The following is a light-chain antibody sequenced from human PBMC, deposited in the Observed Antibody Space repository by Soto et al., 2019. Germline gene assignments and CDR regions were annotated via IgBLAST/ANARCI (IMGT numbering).Light chain of an antibody. V-gene: IGKV3-20*01. J-gene: IGKJ1*01. CDR1: QSVSSSH. Sequence: EIVMTQSPATLSVSPGGRATLSCRASQSVSSSHLAWYQQKPGQAPRLLIYSASSRATGIPDRFSGSGSGTDFTLTISRLEPEDFAVYYCQRYGGFGQGTKVDI. CDR2: SAS. CDR3: QRYGG.